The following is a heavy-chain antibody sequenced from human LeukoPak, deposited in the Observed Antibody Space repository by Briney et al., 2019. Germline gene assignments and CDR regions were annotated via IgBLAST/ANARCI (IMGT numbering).Heavy chain of an antibody. CDR2: LYHPDST. J-gene: IGHJ6*03. Sequence: PSETLSLTCAVSGHPINSAYYWVWIRQPPGKGLEWIGSLYHPDSTYYNPSLESRVTMSVDTSRNQFSLKLSFVTAADTAFYYCARQFDSYFYYYLDVWGTGTTVTVPS. D-gene: IGHD3-10*01. CDR3: ARQFDSYFYYYLDV. V-gene: IGHV4-38-2*01. CDR1: GHPINSAYY.